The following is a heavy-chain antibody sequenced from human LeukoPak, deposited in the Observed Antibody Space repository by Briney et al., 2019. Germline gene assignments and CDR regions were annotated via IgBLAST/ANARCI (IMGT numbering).Heavy chain of an antibody. D-gene: IGHD3-22*01. Sequence: ASVKVSCKASGYTFTSYGISWVRQAPGQGLEWVGWISAYNGNTNCAQKLQGRVTMTTDTSTSTAYMELRSLRSDDTAVCYCARDQATPYYDSSGYSGWGQGTLVTVSS. V-gene: IGHV1-18*01. CDR1: GYTFTSYG. CDR2: ISAYNGNT. CDR3: ARDQATPYYDSSGYSG. J-gene: IGHJ4*02.